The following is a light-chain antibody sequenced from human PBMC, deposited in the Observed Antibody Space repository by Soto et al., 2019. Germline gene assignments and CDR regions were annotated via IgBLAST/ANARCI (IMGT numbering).Light chain of an antibody. CDR2: LGS. CDR1: QSLLHSNGYNY. Sequence: DIVMTQSPLSLPVTPGEPASISCRSSQSLLHSNGYNYLDLYLQKPGQSPQLLIYLGSDRASGVPDMFSGSGSGTDFTLKISRVEAEDVGVYYCMQALQTPWTFGQGTKVEIK. J-gene: IGKJ1*01. V-gene: IGKV2-28*01. CDR3: MQALQTPWT.